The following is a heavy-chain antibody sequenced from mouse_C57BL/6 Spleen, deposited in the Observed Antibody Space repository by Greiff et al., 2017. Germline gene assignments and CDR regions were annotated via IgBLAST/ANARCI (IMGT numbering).Heavy chain of an antibody. CDR3: SRDCGCLFCY. CDR2: IHPNSGST. CDR1: GYTFTSYW. V-gene: IGHV1-64*01. D-gene: IGHD6-2*01. J-gene: IGHJ2*01. Sequence: QVQLQQSGAELVKPGASVKLSCKASGYTFTSYWMHWVKQRPGQGLEWIGMIHPNSGSTNYNEKFKGKATLTVDKSSSTAYMQLSSLTSEDSAVYYCSRDCGCLFCYWGPGATLSFSS.